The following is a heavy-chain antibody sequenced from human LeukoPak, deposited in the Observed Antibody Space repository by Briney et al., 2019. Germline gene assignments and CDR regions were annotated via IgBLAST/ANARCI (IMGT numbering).Heavy chain of an antibody. J-gene: IGHJ4*02. CDR1: GYTFTGYY. D-gene: IGHD2-2*01. CDR2: MNPNSGNT. Sequence: ASVKVSCKASGYTFTGYYMHWVRQAPGQGLEWMGWMNPNSGNTGYAQKFQGRVTITRNTSISTAYMELSSLRSEDTAVYYCARGVPSADYWGQGTLVTVSS. CDR3: ARGVPSADY. V-gene: IGHV1-8*03.